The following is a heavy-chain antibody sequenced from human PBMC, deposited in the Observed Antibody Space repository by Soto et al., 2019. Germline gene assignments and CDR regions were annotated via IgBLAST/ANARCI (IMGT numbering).Heavy chain of an antibody. Sequence: QLQVQESGPGLVKPSQTLSLTCTVSGDSIINGIYYWTWIRQHPGKGLEWIVHVHYIGTIYYNPSLTSRVTMSVDSSKNQVSLELSSVTVADTAVYYCVRGADRYKCGFWGQGTLVTVSS. J-gene: IGHJ4*02. CDR1: GDSIINGIYY. CDR3: VRGADRYKCGF. D-gene: IGHD2-21*02. V-gene: IGHV4-31*03. CDR2: VHYIGTI.